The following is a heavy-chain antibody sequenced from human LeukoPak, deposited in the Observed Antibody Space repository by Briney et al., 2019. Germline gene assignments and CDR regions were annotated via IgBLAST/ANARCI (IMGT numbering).Heavy chain of an antibody. V-gene: IGHV3-9*01. CDR3: AKMASPDRGYCSSTSCPPFDY. CDR1: GFTFDDYA. J-gene: IGHJ4*02. D-gene: IGHD2-2*01. CDR2: ISWNSGSI. Sequence: GRSLRLSCAASGFTFDDYAMHWVRQAPGKGLEWVSGISWNSGSIGYADSVKGRSTISRDNAKNSLYLQMNSLRAEDTALYYCAKMASPDRGYCSSTSCPPFDYWGQGTLVTVSS.